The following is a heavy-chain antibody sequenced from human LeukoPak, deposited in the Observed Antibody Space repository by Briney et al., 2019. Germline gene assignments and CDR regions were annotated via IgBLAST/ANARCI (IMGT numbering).Heavy chain of an antibody. CDR3: AKEIVIIPAASYAFDI. J-gene: IGHJ3*02. D-gene: IGHD2-2*01. CDR1: GLSFSAYA. Sequence: GSLRLSCAASGLSFSAYAMSWVRQAPGKGLEWVSVISGSGASTYYADSVKGRFTISRDNSKNTLYLQTNSLRAEDTAVYYCAKEIVIIPAASYAFDIWGQGTMVIVSS. CDR2: ISGSGAST. V-gene: IGHV3-23*01.